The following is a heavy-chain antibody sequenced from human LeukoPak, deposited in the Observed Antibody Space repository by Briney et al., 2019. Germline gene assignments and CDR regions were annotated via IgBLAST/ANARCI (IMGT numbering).Heavy chain of an antibody. V-gene: IGHV3-74*01. CDR3: TRVRSSSWYDY. D-gene: IGHD6-13*01. J-gene: IGHJ4*02. Sequence: GGSLRLSCATSGFTFSTSWMHWVRQAPGKGLVWVSRISGDGTTTTYADSVKGRFTISRDNAKNALFLQMNSLRVDDTAVYYCTRVRSSSWYDYWGQGALVTVSS. CDR2: ISGDGTTT. CDR1: GFTFSTSW.